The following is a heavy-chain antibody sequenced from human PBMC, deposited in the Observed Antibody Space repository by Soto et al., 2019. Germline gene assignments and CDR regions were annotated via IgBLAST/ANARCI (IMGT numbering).Heavy chain of an antibody. CDR1: GASISTNNW. V-gene: IGHV4-4*02. D-gene: IGHD6-13*01. Sequence: SETLSLTRAVSGASISTNNWWSWVRQPPGKGLEWIGEVYHSGSTNCNPSLKSRVTISIDKSKNQFSLRLTSMTAADTAVYYCAVPGAGDFDYWSQGTLVTVSS. CDR3: AVPGAGDFDY. J-gene: IGHJ4*02. CDR2: VYHSGST.